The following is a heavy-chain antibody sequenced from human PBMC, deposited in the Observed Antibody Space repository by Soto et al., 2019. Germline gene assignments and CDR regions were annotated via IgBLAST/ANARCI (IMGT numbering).Heavy chain of an antibody. CDR3: ARRRYGDYYDY. CDR1: GGTFSSYA. Sequence: QVQLVQSGAEVKKPGSSVKVSCKASGGTFSSYAISWVRQAPGQGLEWMGGIIPIFGTANYAQKFHGRVKITADKSTRTAYRELSSLRSEDTAVYYCARRRYGDYYDYWGQGTLVTVSS. J-gene: IGHJ4*02. V-gene: IGHV1-69*06. CDR2: IIPIFGTA. D-gene: IGHD4-17*01.